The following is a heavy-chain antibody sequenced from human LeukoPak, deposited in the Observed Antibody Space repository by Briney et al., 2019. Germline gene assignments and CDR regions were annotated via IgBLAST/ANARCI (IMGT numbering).Heavy chain of an antibody. CDR3: ARDLSGSSGSSWSPWFDP. CDR2: ISAYNGNT. V-gene: IGHV1-18*04. Sequence: ASVTVSCKASGYTFTSYGISWVRQAPGQGLEWMGWISAYNGNTNYAQKLQGRVTMTTDTSTSTAYMELRSLRSDDTAVYYCARDLSGSSGSSWSPWFDPWGRGTLVTVSS. CDR1: GYTFTSYG. D-gene: IGHD6-13*01. J-gene: IGHJ5*02.